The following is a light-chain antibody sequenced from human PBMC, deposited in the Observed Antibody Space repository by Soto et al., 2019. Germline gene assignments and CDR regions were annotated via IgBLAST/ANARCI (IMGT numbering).Light chain of an antibody. CDR3: QQYNSYSWT. V-gene: IGKV1-5*03. CDR1: QTISSW. CDR2: KAS. Sequence: IQITQSPSTLSASVGDRFTITCRASQTISSWLAWYQQKPGKAPKLLIYKASSLESGVPSRFTGSGSGTEFTLTISSLQPDDFATYYCQQYNSYSWTFGQGTKVDIK. J-gene: IGKJ1*01.